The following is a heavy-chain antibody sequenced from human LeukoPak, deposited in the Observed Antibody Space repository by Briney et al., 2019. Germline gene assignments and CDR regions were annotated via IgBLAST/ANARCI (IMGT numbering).Heavy chain of an antibody. CDR2: IYYSGST. J-gene: IGHJ4*02. D-gene: IGHD2-15*01. Sequence: KPSETLSLTCTVSGGSISSYYWSWIRQPPGKGLEWIGYIYYSGSTNYNPSLKSRVTISVDTSKNQFSLKLSSVTAADTAVYYCARRRPNSSGGLFDYWGQGTLVTVSS. CDR3: ARRRPNSSGGLFDY. V-gene: IGHV4-59*12. CDR1: GGSISSYY.